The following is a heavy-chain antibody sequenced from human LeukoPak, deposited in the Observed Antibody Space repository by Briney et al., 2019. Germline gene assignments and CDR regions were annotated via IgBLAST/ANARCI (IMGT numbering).Heavy chain of an antibody. Sequence: GRSLRLSCAASGFTFSSYAMHWVRQAPGKGLEGVAVISYEGSNKYYADFVKGRFTISRNNSKNTLYLQMNSLRAEDPAVYSCRRVETTSGYSGQVFDCCGQGTLVTVYS. J-gene: IGHJ4*02. CDR1: GFTFSSYA. V-gene: IGHV3-30*04. CDR2: ISYEGSNK. D-gene: IGHD5-12*01. CDR3: RRVETTSGYSGQVFDC.